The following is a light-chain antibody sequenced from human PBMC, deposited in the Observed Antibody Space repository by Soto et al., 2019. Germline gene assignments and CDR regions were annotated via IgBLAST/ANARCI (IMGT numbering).Light chain of an antibody. Sequence: EIVLTQSPATLSLSPGERADLSCRASQSVYSFLAWYHYKPGQAPRLLLYDAFKRATGIPARFSGSGSGTVITLTISSLEPEDFGVYYSQQRPNWVTFVGGTKVEIK. CDR1: QSVYSF. CDR2: DAF. J-gene: IGKJ4*01. V-gene: IGKV3-11*01. CDR3: QQRPNWVT.